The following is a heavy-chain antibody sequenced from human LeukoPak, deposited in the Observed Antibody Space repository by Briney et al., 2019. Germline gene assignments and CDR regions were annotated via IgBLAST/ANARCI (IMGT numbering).Heavy chain of an antibody. CDR2: INHSGST. CDR1: GGSFSAYY. D-gene: IGHD7-27*01. CDR3: ARGQRLGYYYYYMDV. V-gene: IGHV4-34*01. Sequence: SETLSLTCAVYGGSFSAYYWSWIRQPPGKGLEWIGEINHSGSTNYNPSLKSQVTISVDTSKNQFSLKLRSVTAADTAVYYCARGQRLGYYYYYMDVWGKGTTVTVSS. J-gene: IGHJ6*03.